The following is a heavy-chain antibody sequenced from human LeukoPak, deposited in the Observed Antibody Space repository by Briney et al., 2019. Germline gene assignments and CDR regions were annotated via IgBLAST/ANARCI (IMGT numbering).Heavy chain of an antibody. Sequence: SETLSLTCTVSGGSISSSSYYWGWIRQPPGKGLEGIGSIYYSGSTYYNPSLKSRVTISVDTSKNQFSLKLSSVTAADTAVYYCARHSGTDTGNVDYWGQGTLVTVSS. D-gene: IGHD1-26*01. CDR3: ARHSGTDTGNVDY. CDR1: GGSISSSSYY. V-gene: IGHV4-39*01. CDR2: IYYSGST. J-gene: IGHJ4*02.